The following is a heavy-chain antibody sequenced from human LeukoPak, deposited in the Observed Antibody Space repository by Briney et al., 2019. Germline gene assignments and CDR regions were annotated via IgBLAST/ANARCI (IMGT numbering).Heavy chain of an antibody. V-gene: IGHV3-7*01. J-gene: IGHJ3*01. CDR3: ARELRILEWSKDGSFDL. CDR1: GFTIRGYW. D-gene: IGHD3-3*01. CDR2: IKGDGSET. Sequence: GGSLRLSCAASGFTIRGYWMSWVRQAPGKGLEWVADIKGDGSETYYVDRVGGRFTISRDNAKNSLYLQMNSLRDEDTAVYYCARELRILEWSKDGSFDLWGQGTMVTVSS.